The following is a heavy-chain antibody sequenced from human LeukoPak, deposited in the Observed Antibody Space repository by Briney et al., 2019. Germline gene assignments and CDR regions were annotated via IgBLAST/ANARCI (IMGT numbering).Heavy chain of an antibody. J-gene: IGHJ5*02. CDR1: GYTFTGYY. V-gene: IGHV1-2*02. CDR2: INPNSGGT. D-gene: IGHD6-13*01. CDR3: SVIAATGT. Sequence: ASVTVSCKASGYTFTGYYMHWVRQAPGQGLEWMGWINPNSGGTNYAQKFQGRVTMTRDTSISTAYMELSRLRTCDSAVYYCSVIAATGTWGQGTLVTVSS.